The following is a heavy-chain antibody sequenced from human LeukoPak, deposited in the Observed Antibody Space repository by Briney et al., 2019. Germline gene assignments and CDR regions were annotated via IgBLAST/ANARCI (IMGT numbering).Heavy chain of an antibody. CDR2: IYYSGST. CDR3: ARYTAAAGTSWFDP. CDR1: GGSISSSSYY. J-gene: IGHJ5*02. V-gene: IGHV4-39*07. D-gene: IGHD6-13*01. Sequence: QASETLSLTCTVSGGSISSSSYYWGWIRQPPGKGLEWIGSIYYSGSTYYNPSLKSRVTISVDTSKNQFSLKLSSVTAADTAVYYCARYTAAAGTSWFDPWGQGTLVTVSS.